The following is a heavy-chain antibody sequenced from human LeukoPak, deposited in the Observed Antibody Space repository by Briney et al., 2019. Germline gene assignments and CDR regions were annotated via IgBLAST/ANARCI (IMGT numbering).Heavy chain of an antibody. D-gene: IGHD1-26*01. J-gene: IGHJ4*02. CDR2: ISWNSGSI. CDR1: GFTFDDYA. Sequence: QAGGSLRLSCAASGFTFDDYAMHWVRQAPGKGLEWVSGISWNSGSIGYADSVKGRFTISRDNAKNSVYLQMSSLRVDDTAFYYCARRSVAGATTGYYYDSWGQGTLVTVSS. V-gene: IGHV3-9*01. CDR3: ARRSVAGATTGYYYDS.